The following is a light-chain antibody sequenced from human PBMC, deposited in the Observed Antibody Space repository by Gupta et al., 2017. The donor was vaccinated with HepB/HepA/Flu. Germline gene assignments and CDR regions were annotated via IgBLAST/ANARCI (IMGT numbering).Light chain of an antibody. CDR3: RRYYDGWV. CDR1: TAAATSGYY. J-gene: IGLJ3*02. V-gene: IGLV7-43*01. Sequence: TVVTQETSLTVCPGGTVTLTCSSSTAAATSGYYPNWFQQKPEQPPRGLIYSTSSKPSWTPARFSGSLLGGKAALTLASAQPEDEGEYSGRRYYDGWVFGGGTKLTVL. CDR2: STS.